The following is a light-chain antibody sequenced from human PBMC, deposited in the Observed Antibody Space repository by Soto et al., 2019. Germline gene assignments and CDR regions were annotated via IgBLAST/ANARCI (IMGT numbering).Light chain of an antibody. V-gene: IGKV1-6*01. CDR1: QGIRDD. Sequence: IDVTDAPSSLSACVVHRRTITWLASQGIRDDVGLYQQKPGKAPKLLIYAASSLQSGVPSRFSGSGSGTDFTITISSLQPEDFATYYCLQDYNYPRTFSQGTKVDIK. CDR2: AAS. J-gene: IGKJ1*01. CDR3: LQDYNYPRT.